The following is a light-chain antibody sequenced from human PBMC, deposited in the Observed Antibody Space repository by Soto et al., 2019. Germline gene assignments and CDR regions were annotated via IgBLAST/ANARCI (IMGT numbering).Light chain of an antibody. CDR2: GAS. CDR3: QHYATSPIT. J-gene: IGKJ5*01. V-gene: IGKV3-20*01. Sequence: EIVLTQSPRTLSLSPGERATLSCRASQSVSSSSLAWYQQKPGQAPRLVIFGASNRATGIPERFSGSGSGTDFTLTISSLEPEHFAVYYCQHYATSPITFGQGTRLEIK. CDR1: QSVSSSS.